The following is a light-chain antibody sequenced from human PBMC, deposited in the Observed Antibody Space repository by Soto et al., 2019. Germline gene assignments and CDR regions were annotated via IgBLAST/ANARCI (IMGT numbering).Light chain of an antibody. CDR2: GAS. Sequence: EIVLTHSPCIFSLSPVERASLSCGASQSISSSFLAWYQQKPGQAPRLLIYGASSRATGIPDRFSGTGSETDFTLTISRLGPEDFAVYYCQQYGSSPLTFGGGTKVDIK. V-gene: IGKV3-20*01. CDR3: QQYGSSPLT. J-gene: IGKJ4*01. CDR1: QSISSSF.